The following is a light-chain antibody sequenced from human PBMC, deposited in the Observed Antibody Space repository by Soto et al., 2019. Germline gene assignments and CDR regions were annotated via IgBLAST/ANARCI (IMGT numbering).Light chain of an antibody. Sequence: DIQMTQSPSSVAASVGDRVTLTCRASQGVNRWLAWYQQKPGKAPNLLIYKASSLESGVPSRFSGSGSGTEFTLTISSLQPDDFATYYCQPYNSYSRTFGQGTKVDIK. J-gene: IGKJ1*01. CDR3: QPYNSYSRT. CDR2: KAS. V-gene: IGKV1-5*03. CDR1: QGVNRW.